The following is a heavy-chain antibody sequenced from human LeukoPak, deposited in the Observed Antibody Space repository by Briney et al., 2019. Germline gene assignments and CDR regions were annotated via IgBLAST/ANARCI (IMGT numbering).Heavy chain of an antibody. J-gene: IGHJ4*02. V-gene: IGHV3-30*18. CDR3: AKEGSRSGYSSSWYAGGIDY. D-gene: IGHD6-13*01. CDR1: AFTFSSYG. CDR2: VSYGGSNK. Sequence: PGGSLRLSCAASAFTFSSYGMHWVRQAPGKGLEWVAVVSYGGSNKYYADSVKGRFTISRDNSKNTLYLQMNSLRAEDTAVYYCAKEGSRSGYSSSWYAGGIDYWGQGTLVTVSS.